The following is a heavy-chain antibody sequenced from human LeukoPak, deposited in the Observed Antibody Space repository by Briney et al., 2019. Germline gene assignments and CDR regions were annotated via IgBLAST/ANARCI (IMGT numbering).Heavy chain of an antibody. Sequence: PSETLSLTCTVSGGSINSYYWSWIRQPAGEGLEWIGRIYSSGSTNYNPSLKSRVSMSVDTSKNQFSLKLTSVTAADTAVYYRARGGKATVVTMWGQGILVTVSS. V-gene: IGHV4-4*07. CDR2: IYSSGST. J-gene: IGHJ4*02. D-gene: IGHD4-23*01. CDR3: ARGGKATVVTM. CDR1: GGSINSYY.